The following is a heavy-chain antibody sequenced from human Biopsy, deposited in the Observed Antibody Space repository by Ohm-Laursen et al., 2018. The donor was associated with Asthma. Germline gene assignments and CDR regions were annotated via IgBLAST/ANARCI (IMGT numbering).Heavy chain of an antibody. D-gene: IGHD3-9*01. CDR2: ISSSSSTI. Sequence: GSLRLSCTASGFTFSSYSMNWVRQAPGKGLEWVSYISSSSSTIYYADSVKGRFTISRDNAKNSLYLQMNSLRAEDTAVYYCARGFGYDILTGWDAFDIWGQGTMVTVSS. V-gene: IGHV3-48*01. CDR1: GFTFSSYS. CDR3: ARGFGYDILTGWDAFDI. J-gene: IGHJ3*02.